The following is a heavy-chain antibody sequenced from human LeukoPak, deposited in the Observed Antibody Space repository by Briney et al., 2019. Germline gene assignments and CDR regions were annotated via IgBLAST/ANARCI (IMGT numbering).Heavy chain of an antibody. J-gene: IGHJ4*02. Sequence: GGSLRLSCAASGFTFSNYWMSWIRQAPEKGLEWVAVIWYDGSNKYYADSVKGRFTISRDNSKNTLYLQMNSLRAEDTAVYYCATDSSGYDYWGQGTLVTVSS. CDR1: GFTFSNYW. D-gene: IGHD3-22*01. CDR3: ATDSSGYDY. CDR2: IWYDGSNK. V-gene: IGHV3-33*08.